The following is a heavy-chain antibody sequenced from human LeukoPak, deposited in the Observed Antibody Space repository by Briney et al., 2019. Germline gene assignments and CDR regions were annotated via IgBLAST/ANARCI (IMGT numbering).Heavy chain of an antibody. V-gene: IGHV4-34*01. Sequence: SETLSLTCAVYGGSFSGYYWSWIRQPPGKGLEWIGSIYYSGSTYYNPSLKSRVTISVDTSKNQFSLKLSSVTAADTAVYYCARQYFDWLLTPSYYFDYWGQGTLVTVSS. CDR2: IYYSGST. J-gene: IGHJ4*02. D-gene: IGHD3-9*01. CDR1: GGSFSGYY. CDR3: ARQYFDWLLTPSYYFDY.